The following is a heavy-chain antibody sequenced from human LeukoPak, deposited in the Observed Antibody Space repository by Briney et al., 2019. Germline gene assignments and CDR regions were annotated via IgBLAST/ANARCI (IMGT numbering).Heavy chain of an antibody. CDR2: IYYSGST. D-gene: IGHD3-10*01. Sequence: SETLSLTCTVSGGSVSSGSYYWSWIRQPPGKGLEWIGYIYYSGSTNYNPSLKSRVTISVDTSKNQFSLKLSSVTAADTAVYYCASPYGSGSYYPFDYWGQGTLVTVSS. J-gene: IGHJ4*02. CDR1: GGSVSSGSYY. V-gene: IGHV4-61*01. CDR3: ASPYGSGSYYPFDY.